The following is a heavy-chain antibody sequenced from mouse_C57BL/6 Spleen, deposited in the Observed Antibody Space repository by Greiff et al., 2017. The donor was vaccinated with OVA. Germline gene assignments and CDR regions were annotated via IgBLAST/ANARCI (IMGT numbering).Heavy chain of an antibody. CDR2: INPGSGGT. J-gene: IGHJ4*01. V-gene: IGHV1-54*01. D-gene: IGHD1-1*01. CDR3: ARSLITTVVAGDAMDY. CDR1: GYAFTNYL. Sequence: VKLMESGAELVRPGTSVKVSCKASGYAFTNYLIEWVKQRPGQGLEWIGVINPGSGGTNYNEKFKGKATLTADKSSSTAYMQLSSLTSEDSAVYFCARSLITTVVAGDAMDYWGQGTSVTVSS.